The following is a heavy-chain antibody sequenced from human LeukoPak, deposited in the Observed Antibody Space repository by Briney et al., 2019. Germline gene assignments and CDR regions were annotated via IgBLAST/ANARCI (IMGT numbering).Heavy chain of an antibody. CDR2: IYYSGST. V-gene: IGHV4-59*01. Sequence: SETLSLTCTVSGGSISSYYWNWIRQPPGKGLDWIGYIYYSGSTNYNPSLKSRVTISVDTSKNQFSLKLSSVTAADTAVYYCARIENHWFDPWGQGALVTVSS. CDR1: GGSISSYY. CDR3: ARIENHWFDP. J-gene: IGHJ5*02.